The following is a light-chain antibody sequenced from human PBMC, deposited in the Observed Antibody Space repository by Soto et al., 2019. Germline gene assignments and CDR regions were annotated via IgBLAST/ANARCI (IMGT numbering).Light chain of an antibody. J-gene: IGKJ1*01. CDR1: QSISTN. V-gene: IGKV3-15*01. Sequence: VMTHSPATLSVSPCERGTLSSRASQSISTNLAWYQQNLRQAPSLLIYDASTRASGVPGRFSGSGSGTDFTLTISSLQSEDFAVYYCQQYNNWPRTFGQGTKVDIK. CDR2: DAS. CDR3: QQYNNWPRT.